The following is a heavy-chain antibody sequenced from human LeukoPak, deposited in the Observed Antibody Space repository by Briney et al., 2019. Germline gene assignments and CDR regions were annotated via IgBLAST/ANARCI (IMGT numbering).Heavy chain of an antibody. D-gene: IGHD3-22*01. Sequence: AESLKISCKTSGYTFTNYWIGWVRHVPEKGLEWMALIYPGDSETRNRPSLQGQVTISADKSVNTTYLQLTSLKASDSGIYYCASRDSTGYYSRWGQGTRVTVSS. J-gene: IGHJ4*02. CDR3: ASRDSTGYYSR. V-gene: IGHV5-51*01. CDR2: IYPGDSET. CDR1: GYTFTNYW.